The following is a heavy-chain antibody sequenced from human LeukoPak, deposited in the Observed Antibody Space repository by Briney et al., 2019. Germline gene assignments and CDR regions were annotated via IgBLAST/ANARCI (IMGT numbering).Heavy chain of an antibody. CDR1: GFTFSSYE. D-gene: IGHD4-11*01. V-gene: IGHV3-48*03. CDR3: ARENSNPKKYYYYYMDV. CDR2: ISSSGSTI. Sequence: PGGSLRRSCAASGFTFSSYEMNWVRQAPGKGLEWVSYISSSGSTIYYADSVKGRFTISRDNAKNSLYLQMNSLRAEDTAVYYCARENSNPKKYYYYYMDVWGRGTTVTVSS. J-gene: IGHJ6*03.